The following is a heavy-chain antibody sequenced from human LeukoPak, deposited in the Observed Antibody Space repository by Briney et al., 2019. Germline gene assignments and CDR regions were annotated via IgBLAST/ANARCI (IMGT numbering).Heavy chain of an antibody. CDR3: ARQWGRAVGFKPILSRRKYYFDY. D-gene: IGHD1-14*01. V-gene: IGHV4-34*01. Sequence: SETLSLTCAVYGGSFSGYYWSWIRQPPGKGLEWIGEINHSGSTNYNPSLKSRVTISVDTSKNQFSLKLSPVTAADTAVYYCARQWGRAVGFKPILSRRKYYFDYWGQGTLVTVSS. J-gene: IGHJ4*02. CDR1: GGSFSGYY. CDR2: INHSGST.